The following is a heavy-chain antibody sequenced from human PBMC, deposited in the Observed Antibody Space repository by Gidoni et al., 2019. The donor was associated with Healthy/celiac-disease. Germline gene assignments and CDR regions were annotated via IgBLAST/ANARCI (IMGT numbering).Heavy chain of an antibody. CDR3: ARGLRRGRWELLLDY. D-gene: IGHD1-26*01. J-gene: IGHJ4*02. V-gene: IGHV4-34*01. CDR1: GGSFSGYY. Sequence: QVQLQQWGAGLLKPSETLSLTCAVYGGSFSGYYWSWIRQPPGKGLEWIGEINPSVSTNYNPSLKSRVTISVDTSKNQFSLKLSSVTAADTAVYYCARGLRRGRWELLLDYWGQGTLVTVSS. CDR2: INPSVST.